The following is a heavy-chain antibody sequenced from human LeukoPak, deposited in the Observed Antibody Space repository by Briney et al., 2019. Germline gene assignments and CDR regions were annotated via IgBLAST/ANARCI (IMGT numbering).Heavy chain of an antibody. V-gene: IGHV1-18*01. CDR3: ARVNGRRGYSYGNDY. CDR1: GYTFTSYG. J-gene: IGHJ4*02. D-gene: IGHD5-18*01. Sequence: GASVKVSCKASGYTFTSYGISWVRQAPGQGLEWMGWISAYNGNTNYAQKLQGRVTMTTDTSTSTAYMELRSLRSDDTAVYYCARVNGRRGYSYGNDYWGQGPLVTVSS. CDR2: ISAYNGNT.